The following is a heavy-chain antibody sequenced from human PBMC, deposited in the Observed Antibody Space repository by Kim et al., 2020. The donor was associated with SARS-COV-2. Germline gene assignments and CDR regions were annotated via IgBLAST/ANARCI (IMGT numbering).Heavy chain of an antibody. CDR1: GFIFSDFT. CDR3: ATFMFIEGPGWGRAFDT. Sequence: GGSLRLSCAASGFIFSDFTMTWVRQAPGKRLEWVSSVSGGGRTTYYADSVKGRFTISRDNSKNTVYLQLNSLSAEDTAIYYCATFMFIEGPGWGRAFDTWGQGTMVIVSA. CDR2: VSGGGRTT. V-gene: IGHV3-23*01. J-gene: IGHJ3*02. D-gene: IGHD3-10*02.